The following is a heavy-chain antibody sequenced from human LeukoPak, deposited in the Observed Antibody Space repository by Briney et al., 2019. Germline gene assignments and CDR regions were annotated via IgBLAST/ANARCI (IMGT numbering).Heavy chain of an antibody. D-gene: IGHD3-22*01. J-gene: IGHJ3*02. CDR1: GYTFTSYG. Sequence: GASVKVSCKASGYTFTSYGISWVRQAPGQGLEWMGWISAYNGNTNYAQKLQGRVTMTTDTSTSTAYMELSSLRSEDMAVYYCARSHYYDSSGYYSSADDAFDIWGQGTMVTVSS. CDR3: ARSHYYDSSGYYSSADDAFDI. V-gene: IGHV1-18*03. CDR2: ISAYNGNT.